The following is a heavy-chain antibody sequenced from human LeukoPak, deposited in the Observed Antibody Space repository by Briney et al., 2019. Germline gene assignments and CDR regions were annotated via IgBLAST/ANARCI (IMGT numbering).Heavy chain of an antibody. Sequence: ASVKVSCKASGYTFTGYYMHWGRQAPGQGLEWMGWINPNSGGTNYAQKFQGTVTMPRHTSISTAYMELSRLRSDDTAVYYCARDMLPMTTVTNPGDYWGQGTLVTVSS. CDR2: INPNSGGT. D-gene: IGHD4-17*01. J-gene: IGHJ4*02. CDR3: ARDMLPMTTVTNPGDY. CDR1: GYTFTGYY. V-gene: IGHV1-2*02.